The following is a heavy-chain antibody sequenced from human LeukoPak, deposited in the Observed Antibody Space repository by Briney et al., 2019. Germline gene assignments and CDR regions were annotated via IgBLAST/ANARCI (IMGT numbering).Heavy chain of an antibody. CDR1: SYTFNNYG. Sequence: EASVEVSCKASSYTFNNYGITWVRQAPGQGLEWMGWISAYNGNRDYAAKFQGRVTLTTDIPTSTAFMELKSLTSDDTAIYYCAKEAVAAAGPFDYWGQGTLVTVSS. CDR3: AKEAVAAAGPFDY. V-gene: IGHV1-18*01. J-gene: IGHJ4*02. CDR2: ISAYNGNR. D-gene: IGHD6-19*01.